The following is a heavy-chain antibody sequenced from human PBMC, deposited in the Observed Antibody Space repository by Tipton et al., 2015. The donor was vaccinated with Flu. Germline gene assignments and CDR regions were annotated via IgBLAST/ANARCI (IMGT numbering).Heavy chain of an antibody. D-gene: IGHD5-18*01. CDR3: ARTDTAMDAYYYGMDV. CDR2: ISSSSSYI. V-gene: IGHV3-21*01. Sequence: GSLRLSCAASGFTFSSYSMNWVRQAPGKGLEWVSSISSSSSYIYYADSVKGRFTISRDNAKNSLYLQMNSLRAEDTAVYYCARTDTAMDAYYYGMDVWGQGTTVTVSS. J-gene: IGHJ6*02. CDR1: GFTFSSYS.